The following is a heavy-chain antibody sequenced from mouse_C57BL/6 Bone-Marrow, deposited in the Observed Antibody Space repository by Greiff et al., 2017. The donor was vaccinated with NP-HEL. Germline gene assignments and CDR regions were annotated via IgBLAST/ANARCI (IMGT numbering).Heavy chain of an antibody. J-gene: IGHJ1*03. D-gene: IGHD1-1*01. CDR2: IFPGSGST. CDR3: ARETVVAIDWYFDV. Sequence: QVQLQQSGPELVKPGASVKISCKASGYTFTDYYINWVKQRPGQGLEWIGWIFPGSGSTYYNEKFKGKATLTVDKSSSTAYMLLSSLTSEDSAVYFCARETVVAIDWYFDVWGTGTTVTVSS. CDR1: GYTFTDYY. V-gene: IGHV1-75*01.